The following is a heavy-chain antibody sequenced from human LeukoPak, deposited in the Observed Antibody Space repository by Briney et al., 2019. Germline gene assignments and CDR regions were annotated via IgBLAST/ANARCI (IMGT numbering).Heavy chain of an antibody. D-gene: IGHD5-24*01. V-gene: IGHV4-38-2*02. CDR1: GYSISSGYY. CDR3: ARARQQLHLFDY. CDR2: LYHSGST. J-gene: IGHJ4*02. Sequence: SETLSLTCTVSGYSISSGYYWGWIRQPPGKGLEWIGNLYHSGSTYHNPSLKSRVTISEDTSKNQFSLKPSSVTAADTAVYYCARARQQLHLFDYWGQGTLVTVSS.